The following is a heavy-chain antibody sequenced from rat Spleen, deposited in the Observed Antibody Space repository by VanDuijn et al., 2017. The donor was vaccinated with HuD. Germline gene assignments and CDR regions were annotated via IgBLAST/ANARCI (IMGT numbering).Heavy chain of an antibody. V-gene: IGHV5-25*01. CDR2: INTGCGIT. J-gene: IGHJ2*01. CDR3: ARHGYYDGYYPYFDY. Sequence: EVQLVETGGGLVQPGRSMKLSCAASGFSFSNHYMAWVRQTPTKGLEWVASINTGCGITYYRDSVKVRFTISRDNAKSTLYLQVDSLRSEDTATYYCARHGYYDGYYPYFDYWGHGVMVTVSS. CDR1: GFSFSNHY. D-gene: IGHD1-12*03.